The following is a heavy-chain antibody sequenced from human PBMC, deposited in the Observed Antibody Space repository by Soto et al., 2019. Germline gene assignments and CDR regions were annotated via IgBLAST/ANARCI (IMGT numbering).Heavy chain of an antibody. CDR3: ARSLGLAAAGGLDN. CDR1: GFMFSDYY. Sequence: GGSLRLSCAASGFMFSDYYMSWICQAPGKGLEWVSFISGSGGHTHYADSAKGRFTISRDSAQNSVSLQMNSLRAEDTGVYYCARSLGLAAAGGLDNWGQGALVTVSS. V-gene: IGHV3-11*06. J-gene: IGHJ4*02. CDR2: ISGSGGHT. D-gene: IGHD6-13*01.